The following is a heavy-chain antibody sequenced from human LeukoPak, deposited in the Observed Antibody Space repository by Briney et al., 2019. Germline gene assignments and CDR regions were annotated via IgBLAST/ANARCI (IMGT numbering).Heavy chain of an antibody. Sequence: GGSLRLSCTASGFTFSGYSMNWIRQAPGKGLEWVSSFGARSTSIYHAGSVKGRFAISRDNAKNSLYLQMNSLRAEDTAVYYCAREVSEGFDFWGQGTLVTVSS. CDR2: FGARSTSI. CDR1: GFTFSGYS. D-gene: IGHD3-22*01. V-gene: IGHV3-21*01. J-gene: IGHJ4*02. CDR3: AREVSEGFDF.